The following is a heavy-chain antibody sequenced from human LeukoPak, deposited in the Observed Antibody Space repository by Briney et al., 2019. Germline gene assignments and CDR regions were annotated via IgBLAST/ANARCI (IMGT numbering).Heavy chain of an antibody. V-gene: IGHV3-48*03. CDR3: ARRHGYMDV. CDR1: GFTSSSYE. Sequence: PGGSLRLSCAASGFTSSSYEMNWVRQAPGKGLEWVSYISSSGTTIYYADSVKGRFTISRDNAKNSLYLQMNSLRAEDTAVYYCARRHGYMDVWGKGTTVTVSS. CDR2: ISSSGTTI. J-gene: IGHJ6*03.